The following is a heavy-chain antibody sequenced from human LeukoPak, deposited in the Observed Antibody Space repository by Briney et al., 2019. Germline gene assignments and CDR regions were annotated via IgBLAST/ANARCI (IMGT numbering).Heavy chain of an antibody. V-gene: IGHV3-30-3*01. Sequence: PGRSLRLSCAASGFTFSSYAMHWVRQAPGKGLEWVAVISYDGSNKYYADSVKGRFTISRDNAKNSLYLQMNSLRAEDTAVYYCARVATILRGAPDYWGQGTLVTVSS. CDR3: ARVATILRGAPDY. J-gene: IGHJ4*02. CDR1: GFTFSSYA. D-gene: IGHD3-9*01. CDR2: ISYDGSNK.